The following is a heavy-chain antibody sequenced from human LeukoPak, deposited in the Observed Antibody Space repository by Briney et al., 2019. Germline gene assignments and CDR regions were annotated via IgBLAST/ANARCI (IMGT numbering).Heavy chain of an antibody. J-gene: IGHJ4*02. V-gene: IGHV3-23*01. Sequence: GGSLRLSCAASGFTFSSYAMSWVRQAPGKGLEWVSAISGSGGSTYYADSVKGRFTISRDNSKNTLYLQMNSLRAEDTAVYYCAKDRDDSSGYWPLGDIWGQGTLVIVSS. D-gene: IGHD3-22*01. CDR1: GFTFSSYA. CDR2: ISGSGGST. CDR3: AKDRDDSSGYWPLGDI.